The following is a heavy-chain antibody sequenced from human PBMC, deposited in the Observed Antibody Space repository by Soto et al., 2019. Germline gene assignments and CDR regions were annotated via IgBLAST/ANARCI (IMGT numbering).Heavy chain of an antibody. CDR2: ISYDGSNK. J-gene: IGHJ6*03. V-gene: IGHV3-30*03. CDR1: GFTFSSYG. CDR3: ARDSSVAARPHYYYYYMDV. D-gene: IGHD6-6*01. Sequence: GGSLRLSCAASGFTFSSYGMHWVRQAPGKGLEWVAVISYDGSNKYYADSVKGRFTISRDNSKNTLYLQMNSLRAEDTAVYYCARDSSVAARPHYYYYYMDVWGKGTTVTVAS.